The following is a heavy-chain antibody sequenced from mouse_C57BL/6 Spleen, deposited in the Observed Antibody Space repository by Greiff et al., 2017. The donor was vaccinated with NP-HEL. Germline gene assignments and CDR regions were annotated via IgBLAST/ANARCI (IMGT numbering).Heavy chain of an antibody. D-gene: IGHD1-1*01. V-gene: IGHV1-50*01. J-gene: IGHJ1*03. CDR3: ARRTSSFYGSSPSYFDV. Sequence: QVQLQQPGAELVKPGASVKLSCKASGYTFTSYWMQWVKQRPGQGLEWIGEIDPSDGYTNYNQKFKGKATLTVDTSSSTAYMQLSSLTSEDSAVYYCARRTSSFYGSSPSYFDVWGTGTTVTVSS. CDR2: IDPSDGYT. CDR1: GYTFTSYW.